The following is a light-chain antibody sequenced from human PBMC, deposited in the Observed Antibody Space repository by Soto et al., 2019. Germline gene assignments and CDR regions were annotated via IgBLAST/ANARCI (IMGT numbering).Light chain of an antibody. V-gene: IGLV2-14*01. CDR1: SSDVGGYNY. J-gene: IGLJ2*01. CDR2: DVI. CDR3: SSYTSSSTRV. Sequence: QSVLTQPASVSGSPGQSITISCTGTSSDVGGYNYVSWYQQHPGKAPKLMIYDVINRPSGVSNRFSGSKSGNTASLTISGLQAEDEADYYCSSYTSSSTRVFGGGTKVTVL.